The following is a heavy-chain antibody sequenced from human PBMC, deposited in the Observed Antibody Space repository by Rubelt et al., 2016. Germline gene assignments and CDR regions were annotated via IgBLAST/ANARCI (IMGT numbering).Heavy chain of an antibody. V-gene: IGHV3-74*01. J-gene: IGHJ4*02. CDR3: ARDLYGAIDC. Sequence: EVQLVESGGGLVQPGGSLRLSCAASGSSFSTSWMHWVRQVPGKGLVWVSRINSDGSSTTYADSVNGRFPISRDNARNLVFLQMNSLRVEDTAVYYCARDLYGAIDCWGQGTLVTVSP. CDR2: INSDGSST. D-gene: IGHD4/OR15-4a*01. CDR1: GSSFSTSW.